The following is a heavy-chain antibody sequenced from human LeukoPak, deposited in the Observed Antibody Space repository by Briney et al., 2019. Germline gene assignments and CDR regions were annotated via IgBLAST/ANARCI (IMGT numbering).Heavy chain of an antibody. Sequence: GASVKVSCKASGYTFTGYYMHWVRQAPGQGLEWMGRINPNSGGTNYAQEFQGRVTMTRDTSISTAYMELSRLRSDDTAVYYCARDLTMVRGVIITWAGSDDAFDIWGQGTMVTVSS. CDR1: GYTFTGYY. J-gene: IGHJ3*02. CDR2: INPNSGGT. CDR3: ARDLTMVRGVIITWAGSDDAFDI. D-gene: IGHD3-10*01. V-gene: IGHV1-2*06.